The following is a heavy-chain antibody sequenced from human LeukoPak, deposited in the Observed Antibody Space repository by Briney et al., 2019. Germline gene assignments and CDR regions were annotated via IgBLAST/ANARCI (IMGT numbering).Heavy chain of an antibody. V-gene: IGHV1-46*01. CDR3: ARDLTGGVVSLLDAFDI. CDR1: GYTFTSYY. J-gene: IGHJ3*02. CDR2: INPSGGST. Sequence: ASVKVSCKASGYTFTSYYMHWVRQAPGQGLEWMGIINPSGGSTSYAQKFQGRVTMTRDTSTSTVYMELSSLRSEDTAVYYCARDLTGGVVSLLDAFDIWGQGTMVTVSS. D-gene: IGHD2-21*01.